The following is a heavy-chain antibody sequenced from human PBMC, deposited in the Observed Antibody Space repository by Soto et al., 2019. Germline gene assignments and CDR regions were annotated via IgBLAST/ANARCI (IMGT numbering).Heavy chain of an antibody. CDR1: GFGVSNNY. J-gene: IGHJ6*02. CDR3: ARGGDSFGYWEYCYCGMDV. V-gene: IGHV3-66*01. Sequence: GGSLRLSCAASGFGVSNNYMSWVRQASGKGLEWVSAINSGGNTYYADSVKGRFTISRDNSKNTVYLQMNSVGAEDTAVYYCARGGDSFGYWEYCYCGMDVWGQGTTVTV. D-gene: IGHD3-22*01. CDR2: INSGGNT.